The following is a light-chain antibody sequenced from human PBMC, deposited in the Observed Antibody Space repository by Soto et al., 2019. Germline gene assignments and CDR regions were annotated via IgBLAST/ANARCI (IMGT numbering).Light chain of an antibody. V-gene: IGKV3-20*01. J-gene: IGKJ1*01. Sequence: EIVLTQSPDTLSLSPGEGATLSCRASQSVSSNYLAWYQQKAGQAPRLLIYGASTRATGIPDRFSGTGSGTDFTLTIRRLEPEDFAVYYCQEYGGSPRTFGQGTKVEIK. CDR1: QSVSSNY. CDR3: QEYGGSPRT. CDR2: GAS.